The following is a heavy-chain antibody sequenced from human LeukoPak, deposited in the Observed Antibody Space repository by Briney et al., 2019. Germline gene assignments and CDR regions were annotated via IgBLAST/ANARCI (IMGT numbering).Heavy chain of an antibody. Sequence: SETLSLTCTVSGGSISSYYWSWSRQPPGKGLEWIGYIYYSGSTNYNPSLKSRVIISVDTSKNQFSLKLSSVTAADTAVYYCARNRHNLNYWGQGTPVSVSS. CDR2: IYYSGST. CDR1: GGSISSYY. J-gene: IGHJ4*02. V-gene: IGHV4-59*01. D-gene: IGHD1-1*01. CDR3: ARNRHNLNY.